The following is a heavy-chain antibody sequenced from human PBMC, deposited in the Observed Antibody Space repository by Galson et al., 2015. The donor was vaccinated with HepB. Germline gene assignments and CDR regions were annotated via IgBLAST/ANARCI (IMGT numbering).Heavy chain of an antibody. J-gene: IGHJ4*02. D-gene: IGHD5-12*01. CDR2: ISWDDGST. V-gene: IGHV3-43*01. CDR1: GFTFDDYT. CDR3: AKMGWLGTAYFDY. Sequence: SLRLSCAASGFTFDDYTMHWVRQAPGKGLEWVSLISWDDGSTYYADSVKGRFTISRDNSKNSLYLQMNSLRTEDTALYYCAKMGWLGTAYFDYWGQGTLVTVSS.